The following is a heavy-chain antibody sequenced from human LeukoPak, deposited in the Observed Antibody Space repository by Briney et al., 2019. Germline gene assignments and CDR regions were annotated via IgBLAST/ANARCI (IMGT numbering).Heavy chain of an antibody. CDR1: GGSFSGYY. J-gene: IGHJ4*02. Sequence: SETLSLTCAVYGGSFSGYYWSWIRQPPGKGLEWIGEINHSGSTNYNPSLKSRVTISVDTSKNQSSLKLSSVTAADTAVYYCARQVRKVDYYGSGRYHTRSHKLFDYWGQGTLVTVSS. V-gene: IGHV4-34*01. CDR3: ARQVRKVDYYGSGRYHTRSHKLFDY. D-gene: IGHD3-10*01. CDR2: INHSGST.